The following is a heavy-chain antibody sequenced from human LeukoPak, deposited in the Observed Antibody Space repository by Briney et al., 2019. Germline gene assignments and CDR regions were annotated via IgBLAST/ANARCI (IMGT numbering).Heavy chain of an antibody. D-gene: IGHD3-16*01. CDR2: ISSSSSYI. J-gene: IGHJ4*02. CDR3: ARSFAGDPHFDY. Sequence: GGSLGLSCAASGFTFSSYAMNWVHQAPGKGLEWVSSISSSSSYIYYADSVKGRFTISRDNAKNSLYLQMNSLRAEDTAVYYCARSFAGDPHFDYWGQGTLVTVSS. CDR1: GFTFSSYA. V-gene: IGHV3-21*01.